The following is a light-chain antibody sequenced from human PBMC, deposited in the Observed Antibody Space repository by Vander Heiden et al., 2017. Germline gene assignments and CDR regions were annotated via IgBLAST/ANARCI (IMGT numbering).Light chain of an antibody. CDR1: QSISSSY. Sequence: EVVLTRSPGTLSLSPGERAALSCRASQSISSSYLAWYQLKRGQAPRLLIYSSSTRATGIPDRFSGSGSGTDFTLTISRLDPEDFAVYYCQHYGGSPLFTFGPGTKVDV. V-gene: IGKV3-20*01. CDR2: SSS. CDR3: QHYGGSPLFT. J-gene: IGKJ3*01.